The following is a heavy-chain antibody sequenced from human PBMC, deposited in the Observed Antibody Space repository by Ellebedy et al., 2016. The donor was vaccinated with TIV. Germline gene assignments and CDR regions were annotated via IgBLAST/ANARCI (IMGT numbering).Heavy chain of an antibody. CDR2: IWYDGSNK. Sequence: PGGSLRPSCAASGFTFSSYGIHWVRQAPGKGLEWVAVIWYDGSNKYYADSVKGRFTISRDNSKNTLYLQMNSLRAEDTAVYYCARNYGDSLWGLDYWGQGTLVTVSS. J-gene: IGHJ4*02. CDR1: GFTFSSYG. CDR3: ARNYGDSLWGLDY. D-gene: IGHD4-17*01. V-gene: IGHV3-33*01.